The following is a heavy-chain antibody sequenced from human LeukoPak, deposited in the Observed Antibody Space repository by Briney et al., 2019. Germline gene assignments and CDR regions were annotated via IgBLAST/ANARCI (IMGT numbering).Heavy chain of an antibody. CDR3: ARDAGNSGYGCDL. D-gene: IGHD5-12*01. V-gene: IGHV3-48*01. Sequence: RSGGSLRLSCAASGFTFSSYSMNWVRQAPGKGLEWVSHIRSSSETFYADSVKGRFTISRDNAGNSLYLQMNNLRGEDTAIYYCARDAGNSGYGCDLWGQGTLVTVSS. CDR2: IRSSSET. CDR1: GFTFSSYS. J-gene: IGHJ5*02.